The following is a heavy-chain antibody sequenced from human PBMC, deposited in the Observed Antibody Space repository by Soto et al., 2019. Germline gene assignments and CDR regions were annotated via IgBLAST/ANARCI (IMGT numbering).Heavy chain of an antibody. V-gene: IGHV4-39*01. J-gene: IGHJ6*02. Sequence: PSETLSRTFNNSGRSIRISSYHLRWIRHPPGKWLECFVSIYYSGSTYCNPSLKSRVTISVDTSKNQFSLKLSSVTAADTAVYYCARLYNWNDRYYYYYYGMDVWGQGTTVTVSS. CDR3: ARLYNWNDRYYYYYYGMDV. D-gene: IGHD1-20*01. CDR2: IYYSGST. CDR1: GRSIRISSYH.